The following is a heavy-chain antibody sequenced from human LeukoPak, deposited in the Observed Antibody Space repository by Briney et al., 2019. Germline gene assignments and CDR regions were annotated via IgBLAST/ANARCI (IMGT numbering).Heavy chain of an antibody. V-gene: IGHV3-23*01. D-gene: IGHD3-22*01. CDR3: AKVLSSMTHAFDI. Sequence: GGSLRLSCASSGFTFSSYAMSWVRQAPGKGLEWVSAISGSGGSTYYADSVKGRFTISRDNSKNTLYLQMNSLRAEDTAVYYCAKVLSSMTHAFDIWGQGTMVTVSS. CDR2: ISGSGGST. CDR1: GFTFSSYA. J-gene: IGHJ3*02.